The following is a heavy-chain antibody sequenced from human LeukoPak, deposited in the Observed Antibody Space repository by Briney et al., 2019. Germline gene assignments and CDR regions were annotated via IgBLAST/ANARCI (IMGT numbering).Heavy chain of an antibody. CDR2: MNPNSGNT. Sequence: GASVKVSCKASGYTFTSYDINWVRQATGQGLEWMGWMNPNSGNTGYAQKFQGRVTITRDTSISTAYMELSSLSSEDTAVDYCARRNFGSPRWFDPWGQGTLVTVSS. J-gene: IGHJ5*02. CDR1: GYTFTSYD. D-gene: IGHD1-7*01. CDR3: ARRNFGSPRWFDP. V-gene: IGHV1-8*03.